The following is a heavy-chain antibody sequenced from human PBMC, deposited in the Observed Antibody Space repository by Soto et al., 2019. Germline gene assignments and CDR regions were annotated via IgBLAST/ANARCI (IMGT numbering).Heavy chain of an antibody. CDR1: GGSISSGGYY. Sequence: QVQLQELGPGLVKPSQTLSLTCTVSGGSISSGGYYWSWIRQHPGKGLEWIGYIYYSGSTYYNPSLKSRVTISVDTSKNQFSLKPSSVTAADTAVYYCARDRGARSSHMDVWGKGTTVTVSS. CDR3: ARDRGARSSHMDV. D-gene: IGHD3-10*01. CDR2: IYYSGST. J-gene: IGHJ6*03. V-gene: IGHV4-31*03.